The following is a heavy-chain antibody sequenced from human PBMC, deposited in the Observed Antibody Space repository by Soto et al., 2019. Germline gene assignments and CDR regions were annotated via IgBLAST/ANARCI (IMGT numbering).Heavy chain of an antibody. CDR1: GGSFSGYY. V-gene: IGHV4-34*01. D-gene: IGHD3-22*01. Sequence: QVQLQQWGAGLLKPSETLSLTCAVYGGSFSGYYWSWIRQPPGKGLEWIGEINHSGSTNYNPSLKRRVTISVDTSKNQFSLKLSFVTAADTAVYCCARDHHYYDSSGRVDYWGQGTLVTVSS. J-gene: IGHJ4*02. CDR2: INHSGST. CDR3: ARDHHYYDSSGRVDY.